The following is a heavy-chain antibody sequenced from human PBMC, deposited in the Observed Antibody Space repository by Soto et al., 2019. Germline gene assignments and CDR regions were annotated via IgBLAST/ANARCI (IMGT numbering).Heavy chain of an antibody. D-gene: IGHD3-16*02. V-gene: IGHV3-23*01. CDR2: ISGSGGST. Sequence: PGGSLRLSCAASGFTFSSDAMSWVRQAPGKGLEWVSAISGSGGSTYYADSVKGRFTISRDNSKNTLYLQMNSLRAEDTAVYYCAKVPHDYIWGSYRYFDYWGQGTLVTVSS. CDR1: GFTFSSDA. J-gene: IGHJ4*02. CDR3: AKVPHDYIWGSYRYFDY.